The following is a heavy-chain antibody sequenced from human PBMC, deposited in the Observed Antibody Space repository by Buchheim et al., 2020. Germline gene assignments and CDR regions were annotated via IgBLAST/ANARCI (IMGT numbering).Heavy chain of an antibody. V-gene: IGHV3-48*03. CDR1: GFTFSSCE. J-gene: IGHJ4*02. CDR2: ISSSGSTI. CDR3: TYSSGWYGSFDY. D-gene: IGHD6-19*01. Sequence: EVQLVESGGGLVQPGGSLRLSCAASGFTFSSCEMNWVRQAPGKGLEWVSYISSSGSTIYYADSVKGRFTISRDNAKNSLYLPMNSLRAEDTAVYYCTYSSGWYGSFDYWGQGTL.